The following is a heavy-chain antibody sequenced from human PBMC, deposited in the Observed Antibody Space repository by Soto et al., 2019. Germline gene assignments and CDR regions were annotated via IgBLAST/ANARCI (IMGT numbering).Heavy chain of an antibody. J-gene: IGHJ5*02. CDR2: MNPNRGNT. Sequence: QVQLVQSGAEVKKPGASVKVSCKASGYTFTSYDINWVRQATGQGLEWMGWMNPNRGNTGYAQKFQGRVTMTRNTSISTAYMELSSLRSEDTAVYYCARSQRHHWWFDPWGQGTLVTVSS. CDR3: ARSQRHHWWFDP. D-gene: IGHD1-1*01. CDR1: GYTFTSYD. V-gene: IGHV1-8*01.